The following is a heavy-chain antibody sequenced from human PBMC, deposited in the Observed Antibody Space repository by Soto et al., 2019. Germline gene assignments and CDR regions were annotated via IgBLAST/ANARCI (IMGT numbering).Heavy chain of an antibody. CDR3: ARGRYGDY. CDR1: GYAFTTYG. D-gene: IGHD1-1*01. V-gene: IGHV1-18*01. Sequence: QVHLVQSGAEVTKPGASVKVSCKGSGYAFTTYGITWVRQAPGQGLEWMGWISAHNGNTNYAQKLQGRVTVTRDTSTSTAYMELRSRRSDDTAVYYCARGRYGDYWGQGALVTVSS. CDR2: ISAHNGNT. J-gene: IGHJ4*02.